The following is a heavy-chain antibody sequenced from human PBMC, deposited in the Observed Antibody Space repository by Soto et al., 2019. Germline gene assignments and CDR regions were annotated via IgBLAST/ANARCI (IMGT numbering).Heavy chain of an antibody. D-gene: IGHD2-2*01. V-gene: IGHV3-49*03. J-gene: IGHJ5*02. CDR2: IRSKAYGGTT. CDR1: GFTFGDYA. Sequence: PGGSLRLSCTASGFTFGDYAMSWFRQAPGKGLEWVGFIRSKAYGGTTEYAASVKGRFTISRDDSKSIAYLQMNSLKTEDTAVYYCTRDSDIVVVPAAMRRRLFDPWGQGTLVTVSS. CDR3: TRDSDIVVVPAAMRRRLFDP.